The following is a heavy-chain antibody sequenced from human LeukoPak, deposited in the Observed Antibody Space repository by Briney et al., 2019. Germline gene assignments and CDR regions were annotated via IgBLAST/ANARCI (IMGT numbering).Heavy chain of an antibody. CDR3: ARGSDTDSGISLIDY. CDR1: GYTFTGYY. V-gene: IGHV1-2*06. CDR2: INPNSGGT. Sequence: ASVKVSCKASGYTFTGYYMHWVRQAPGQGLEWMGRINPNSGGTNYAQKFQGRVTMTRDTSISTAYMELSRLRSDDTTVYYCARGSDTDSGISLIDYWGQGTLVTVSS. J-gene: IGHJ4*02. D-gene: IGHD1-26*01.